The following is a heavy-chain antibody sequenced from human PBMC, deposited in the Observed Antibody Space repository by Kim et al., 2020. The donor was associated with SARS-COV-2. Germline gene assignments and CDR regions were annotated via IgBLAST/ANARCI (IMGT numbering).Heavy chain of an antibody. V-gene: IGHV4-30-2*04. CDR3: ARGSSYYDSSGYYHWYFDL. D-gene: IGHD3-22*01. J-gene: IGHJ2*01. Sequence: RVTISVDTSKNQFSLKLSSVTAADTAVYYCARGSSYYDSSGYYHWYFDLWGRGTLVTVSS.